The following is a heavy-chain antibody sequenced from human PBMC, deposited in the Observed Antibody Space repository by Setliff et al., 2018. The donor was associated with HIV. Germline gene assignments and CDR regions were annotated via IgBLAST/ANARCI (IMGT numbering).Heavy chain of an antibody. CDR1: GYTFTRYA. D-gene: IGHD3-3*01. V-gene: IGHV7-4-1*02. J-gene: IGHJ3*02. CDR3: ARDLNFWSGYSDAFDI. Sequence: ASVKVSCKASGYTFTRYALNWVRQAPGQGLEWMGWINTNTGNPTYAQGFTGRFVFSLDTSVSTAYLQISSLKAEDTAVYYCARDLNFWSGYSDAFDIWGQGTMVTVSS. CDR2: INTNTGNP.